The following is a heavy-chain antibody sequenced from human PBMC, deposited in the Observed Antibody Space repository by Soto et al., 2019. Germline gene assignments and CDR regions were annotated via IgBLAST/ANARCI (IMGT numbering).Heavy chain of an antibody. Sequence: EMQLVESGGGLVPPGRSLRLSCAGFGFKFEDYAMHWVRQVPWKGLEWVSYINWNSGKVKYADSVKGRFTISRDNAKYSLYLHMNSLKSAITALYYCAQAGCSDDNCHFWDLESWGEGTLVSVSS. V-gene: IGHV3-9*01. D-gene: IGHD6-19*01. CDR1: GFKFEDYA. CDR3: AQAGCSDDNCHFWDLES. CDR2: INWNSGKV. J-gene: IGHJ4*02.